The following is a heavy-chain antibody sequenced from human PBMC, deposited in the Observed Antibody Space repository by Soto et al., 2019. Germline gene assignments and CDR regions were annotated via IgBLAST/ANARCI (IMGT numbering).Heavy chain of an antibody. J-gene: IGHJ6*02. Sequence: QVQLQESGPGLVRPSGTLSLICAVYGGAISRRNWWSRVSQPPGKGLEWIGESYHSGSTKYNPSLKRRVTISVDKSKNQFSLKLSSVTAADTAVYYCARVSGSYYYGMDVWGQGTTVTVSS. CDR3: ARVSGSYYYGMDV. CDR2: SYHSGST. V-gene: IGHV4-4*02. CDR1: GGAISRRNW.